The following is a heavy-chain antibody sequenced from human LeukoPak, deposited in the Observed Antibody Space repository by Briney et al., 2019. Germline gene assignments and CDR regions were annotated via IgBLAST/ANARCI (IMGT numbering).Heavy chain of an antibody. Sequence: GGSLRLSCASSGFTFSSYWMTWVRQAPGKGLEWVANLKQDGSEKYYVDSVKGRFTISRDNAKSSLYLQMDSLRAGDTAVYYCARMMASIPRGVPDYWGQGTLVTVSS. V-gene: IGHV3-7*01. CDR1: GFTFSSYW. CDR3: ARMMASIPRGVPDY. J-gene: IGHJ4*02. CDR2: LKQDGSEK. D-gene: IGHD5-24*01.